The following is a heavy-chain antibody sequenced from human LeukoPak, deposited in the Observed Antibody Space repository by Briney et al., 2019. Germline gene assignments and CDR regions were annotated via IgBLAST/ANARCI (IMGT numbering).Heavy chain of an antibody. CDR3: ARVLSGSWDWFYP. J-gene: IGHJ5*02. D-gene: IGHD3-22*01. CDR1: GFTFSRYW. V-gene: IGHV3-74*01. CDR2: NPDGSTT. Sequence: PGGSVRLSCAASGFTFSRYWIHWVRQAPGKGLEWVSCNPDGSTTTYADSVKGRFTISRDNAKNTVYLQMNSLRAEDTAVYYCARVLSGSWDWFYPWGQGTLVTVSS.